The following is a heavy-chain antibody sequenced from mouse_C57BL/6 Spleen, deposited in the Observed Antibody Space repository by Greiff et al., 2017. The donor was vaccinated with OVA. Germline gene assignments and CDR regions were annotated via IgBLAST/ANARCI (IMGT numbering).Heavy chain of an antibody. CDR3: ARADYYGRVYFDD. J-gene: IGHJ2*01. CDR2: INYDGSST. V-gene: IGHV5-16*01. D-gene: IGHD1-1*01. Sequence: EVQVVESEGGLVQPGSSMKLSCTASGFTFSDYYMAWVRQVPEKGLEWVANINYDGSSTYYLDSLKSRFIISRDNAKNILYLQMSSLKSEDTATYYCARADYYGRVYFDDWGQGTTLTVSS. CDR1: GFTFSDYY.